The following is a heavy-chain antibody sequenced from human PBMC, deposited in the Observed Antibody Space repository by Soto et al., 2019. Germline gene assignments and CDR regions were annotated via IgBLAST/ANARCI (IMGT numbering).Heavy chain of an antibody. CDR2: ISSSSSYI. V-gene: IGHV3-21*01. Sequence: EVQLVESGGGLVKPGGSLRLSCAASGFTFSSYSMNWVRQAPGKGLEWVSSISSSSSYIYYADSVKGRFTISRDNAKNSLYLQMNSLRAEDTAVYYCAREIVVVPPAIGWFDPWGQGTLVTVSS. CDR1: GFTFSSYS. CDR3: AREIVVVPPAIGWFDP. D-gene: IGHD2-2*01. J-gene: IGHJ5*02.